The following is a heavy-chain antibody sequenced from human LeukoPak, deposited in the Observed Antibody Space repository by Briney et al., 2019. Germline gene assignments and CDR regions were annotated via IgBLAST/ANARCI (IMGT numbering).Heavy chain of an antibody. J-gene: IGHJ5*02. CDR3: AREIRVGNWFDP. CDR1: GYTFTGYY. CDR2: INPNSGGT. V-gene: IGHV1-2*06. D-gene: IGHD3-10*01. Sequence: ASVKVSCKASGYTFTGYYMHWVRQAPGQGLEWMGRINPNSGGTNYAQKFQGRVTMTRDTSISTAYMELSRLGSDDTAVYYCAREIRVGNWFDPWGQGTLVTVSS.